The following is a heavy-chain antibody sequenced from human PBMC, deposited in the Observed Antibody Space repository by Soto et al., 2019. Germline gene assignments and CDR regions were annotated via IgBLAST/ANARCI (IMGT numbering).Heavy chain of an antibody. CDR2: INQSGST. V-gene: IGHV4-34*02. CDR3: ARRFSGTGRYFDY. Sequence: QVQLQQWGAGLLKPSETLSLSCAVYGASFSGYYWTWIRQPPGKGLEWIGEINQSGSTNYSPSLKTRVTVSVDTSKKQVSLRLNSVTAADTAVYYCARRFSGTGRYFDYWGQGTLVTVSS. J-gene: IGHJ4*02. CDR1: GASFSGYY. D-gene: IGHD1-1*01.